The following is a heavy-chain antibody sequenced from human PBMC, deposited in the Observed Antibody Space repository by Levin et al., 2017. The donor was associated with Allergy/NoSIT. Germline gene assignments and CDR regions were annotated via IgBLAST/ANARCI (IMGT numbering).Heavy chain of an antibody. D-gene: IGHD1-7*01. CDR3: ARGKLRPGAFDI. CDR2: INHSGST. J-gene: IGHJ3*02. V-gene: IGHV4-34*01. Sequence: SQTLSLTCAVYGGSFSGYYWSWIRQPPGKGLEWIGEINHSGSTNYNPSLKSRVTISVDTSKNQFSLKLSSVTAADTAVYYCARGKLRPGAFDIWGQGTMVTVSS. CDR1: GGSFSGYY.